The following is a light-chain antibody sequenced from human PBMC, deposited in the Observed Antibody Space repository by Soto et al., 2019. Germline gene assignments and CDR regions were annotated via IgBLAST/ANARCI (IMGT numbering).Light chain of an antibody. CDR2: EVN. CDR3: SSYTSSNTHV. V-gene: IGLV2-14*01. Sequence: QSALTQPASVSGSPGQSITISCTGKSSDVGGYNFVSWLQQHPGKAPKLMIYEVNERPSGVSNRFSGSKSGNTASLTISGLQAEDEADYYCSSYTSSNTHVFGTGTKVTV. J-gene: IGLJ1*01. CDR1: SSDVGGYNF.